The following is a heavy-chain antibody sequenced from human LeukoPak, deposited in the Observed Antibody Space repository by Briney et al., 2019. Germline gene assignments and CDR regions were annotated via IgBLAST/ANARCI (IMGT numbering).Heavy chain of an antibody. D-gene: IGHD6-6*01. CDR2: INPSGGST. J-gene: IGHJ4*02. Sequence: ASVKVSCKASGYTFTDYYMHWVRQAPGQGLEWMGIINPSGGSTSYAQKFQGRVTMTRDMSTSTVYMELSSLRSEDTAVYYCATAPGAARRPVDYWGQGTLVTVSS. V-gene: IGHV1-46*01. CDR3: ATAPGAARRPVDY. CDR1: GYTFTDYY.